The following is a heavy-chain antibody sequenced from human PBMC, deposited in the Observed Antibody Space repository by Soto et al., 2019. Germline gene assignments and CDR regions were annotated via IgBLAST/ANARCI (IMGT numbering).Heavy chain of an antibody. D-gene: IGHD3-9*01. CDR3: ARESDILTGYYKGGFAFDY. J-gene: IGHJ4*02. CDR2: INAGNGNT. CDR1: GYTFTSYA. V-gene: IGHV1-3*01. Sequence: ASVKVSCKASGYTFTSYAMHWVRQAPGQRLEWMGWINAGNGNTKYSQKFQGRVTITRDTSASTAYMELSSLRSEDTAVYYCARESDILTGYYKGGFAFDYWGQGTLVTVSS.